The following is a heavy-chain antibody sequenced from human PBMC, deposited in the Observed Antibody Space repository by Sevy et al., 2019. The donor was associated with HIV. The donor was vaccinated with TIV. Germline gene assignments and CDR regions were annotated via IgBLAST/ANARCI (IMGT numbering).Heavy chain of an antibody. CDR1: GFPFNDHA. CDR2: ISWNSRNV. CDR3: AKDINRGCDGINCYPYYYYFYGLDV. Sequence: GGSLRLSCAASGFPFNDHALHWVRQVPGKGLEWVSGISWNSRNVGYADSVKGRFTISRDNANHFLYLEMKSLEPEDTAFYYCAKDINRGCDGINCYPYYYYFYGLDVWGQGTTVTVSS. J-gene: IGHJ6*02. D-gene: IGHD2-21*01. V-gene: IGHV3-9*01.